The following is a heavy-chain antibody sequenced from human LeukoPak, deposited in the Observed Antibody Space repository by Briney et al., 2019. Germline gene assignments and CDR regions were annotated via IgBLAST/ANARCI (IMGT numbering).Heavy chain of an antibody. D-gene: IGHD2-2*01. CDR3: ARSEGYCSSSSCSDNYGMDV. CDR1: GYTFSSYG. Sequence: ASAKVSCKASGYTFSSYGITWVRQAPGQGLEWMGWISAYNHNTNTAQKLQARITMTTDTFTSTAYMELRSLRSDDTAVYYCARSEGYCSSSSCSDNYGMDVWGQGTTVIVSS. CDR2: ISAYNHNT. J-gene: IGHJ6*02. V-gene: IGHV1-18*01.